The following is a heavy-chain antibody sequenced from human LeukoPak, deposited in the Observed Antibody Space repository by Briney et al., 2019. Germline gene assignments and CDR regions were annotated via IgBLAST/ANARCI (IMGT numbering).Heavy chain of an antibody. CDR2: IYHSGST. Sequence: SETLSLTCTVSGYSISSGYYWGWIRQPPGKGLEWIGSIYHSGSTQYNPSLKSRVTISVDTSKNQFSLKLSSVTAADTAVYYCARDRGTMVRGVSYYFDYWGQGTLVTVSS. CDR1: GYSISSGYY. J-gene: IGHJ4*02. CDR3: ARDRGTMVRGVSYYFDY. D-gene: IGHD3-10*01. V-gene: IGHV4-38-2*02.